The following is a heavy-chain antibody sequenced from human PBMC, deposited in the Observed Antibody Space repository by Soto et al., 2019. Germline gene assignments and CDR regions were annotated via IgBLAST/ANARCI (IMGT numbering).Heavy chain of an antibody. V-gene: IGHV4-59*01. D-gene: IGHD3-22*01. CDR2: MYYSGST. CDR1: GGSISSYY. CDR3: ARTYDSSSYFRFDY. J-gene: IGHJ4*02. Sequence: SETLSLTCTVSGGSISSYYWSWIRQPPGKGLEWIGYMYYSGSTNYNPSLKSRVTILVDTSKNQFSLKVSSVTAADTAIYYCARTYDSSSYFRFDYWGQGTLVTVSS.